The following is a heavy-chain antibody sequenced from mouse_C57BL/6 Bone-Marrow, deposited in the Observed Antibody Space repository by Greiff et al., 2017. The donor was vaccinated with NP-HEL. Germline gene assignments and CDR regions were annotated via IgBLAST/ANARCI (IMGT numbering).Heavy chain of an antibody. D-gene: IGHD1-1*01. J-gene: IGHJ3*01. CDR1: GYTFTSYW. CDR2: IHPYDSDT. Sequence: QVQLQQSGAELVKPGASVKVSCTASGYTFTSYWMHWVKQRPGQGLEWIGRIHPYDSDTNYNQKFKGKATLTVDKSSSTAYMQLSSLTSDDATVYYCAVEGEDSSHSCAYWGQGTLLTVSA. CDR3: AVEGEDSSHSCAY. V-gene: IGHV1-74*01.